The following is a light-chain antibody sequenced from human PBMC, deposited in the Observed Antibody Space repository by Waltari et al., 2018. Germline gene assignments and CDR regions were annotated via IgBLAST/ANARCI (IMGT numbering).Light chain of an antibody. CDR2: VNN. CDR3: QSFDNMLSGGVV. J-gene: IGLJ2*01. Sequence: SVLTQPPSVSGTPGQRVTISCSGRTSNIGAGPDWHWYQHLPGTAPKLLIYVNNNRPSGVPDRVSGSKSGTSASLAITGLQADDEADYFCQSFDNMLSGGVVFGGGTKLAVL. CDR1: TSNIGAGPD. V-gene: IGLV1-40*01.